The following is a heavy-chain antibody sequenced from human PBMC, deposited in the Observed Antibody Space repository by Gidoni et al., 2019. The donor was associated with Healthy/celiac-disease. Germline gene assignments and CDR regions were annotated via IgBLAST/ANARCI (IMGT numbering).Heavy chain of an antibody. Sequence: QVQLVESGGGVVQPGRSLRLSCAASGFTFSSYGMQWVRQAPGQGLEWVAVISYDGSNKYYADSVKGRFTISRDNSKNTLYLQMNSLRAEDTAVYYCAKDRLSGSYSYYFDYWGQGTLVTVSS. CDR2: ISYDGSNK. J-gene: IGHJ4*02. V-gene: IGHV3-30*18. D-gene: IGHD1-26*01. CDR1: GFTFSSYG. CDR3: AKDRLSGSYSYYFDY.